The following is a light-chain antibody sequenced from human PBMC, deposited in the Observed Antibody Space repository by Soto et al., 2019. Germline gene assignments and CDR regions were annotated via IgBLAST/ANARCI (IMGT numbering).Light chain of an antibody. V-gene: IGLV2-14*01. J-gene: IGLJ1*01. CDR1: SSDVGFYNF. CDR2: EVS. Sequence: QSVLTQPASVSGSPGQSITISCTGTSSDVGFYNFVSWYQQYPGKAPKLMIYEVSNRPSGVSHRFSGSKSGNTASLTISGLQAEDDGDYYCSSYTSSTTRVFGTGTKATVL. CDR3: SSYTSSTTRV.